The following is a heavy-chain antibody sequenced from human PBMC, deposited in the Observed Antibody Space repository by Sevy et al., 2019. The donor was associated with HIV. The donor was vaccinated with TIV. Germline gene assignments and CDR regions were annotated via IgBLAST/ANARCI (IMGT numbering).Heavy chain of an antibody. V-gene: IGHV3-11*04. CDR2: ISSSGGSG. CDR3: ARDQTSRPNGGDGDDAFDI. Sequence: GVSLRLSCAASGISFSDHYMSWIRQAPGKGLEWVSYISSSGGSGYYADSVKGRLTISRDNDKKPLYLQMNNLRVEDTAVYYCARDQTSRPNGGDGDDAFDIWGRGTMVTVSS. CDR1: GISFSDHY. J-gene: IGHJ3*02. D-gene: IGHD2-21*02.